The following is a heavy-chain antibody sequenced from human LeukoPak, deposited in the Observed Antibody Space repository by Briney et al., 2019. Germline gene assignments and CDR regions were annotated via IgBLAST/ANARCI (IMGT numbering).Heavy chain of an antibody. V-gene: IGHV3-74*01. CDR2: IDTDGTTT. J-gene: IGHJ4*02. CDR1: GFTFSSYW. Sequence: GGSLRLSCAASGFTFSSYWMHWVRQAPGKGLLWVSRIDTDGTTTDYADSVKGRFTVSRDNAKNTVYLQMNSLRAEDTAIYYCVRADYDSSGYHFDYWGQGVLATVSS. D-gene: IGHD3-22*01. CDR3: VRADYDSSGYHFDY.